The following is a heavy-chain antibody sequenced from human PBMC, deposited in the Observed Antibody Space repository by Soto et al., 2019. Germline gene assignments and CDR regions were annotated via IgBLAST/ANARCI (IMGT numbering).Heavy chain of an antibody. D-gene: IGHD7-27*01. CDR1: GVSITSHY. CDR3: TGGGPGHPFDY. CDR2: IHYSGST. J-gene: IGHJ4*02. Sequence: QVQLQESGPGLVKPSETLSLTCTVSGVSITSHYWTWIRQPPGKGLEWIGNIHYSGSTNYSPSLKSRVIISVDTSENQSSLKLSSVTTADTAVYYCTGGGPGHPFDYWGQVTLVTVSS. V-gene: IGHV4-59*11.